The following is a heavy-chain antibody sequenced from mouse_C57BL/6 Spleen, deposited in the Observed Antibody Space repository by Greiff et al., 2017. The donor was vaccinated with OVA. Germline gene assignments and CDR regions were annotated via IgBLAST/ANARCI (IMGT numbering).Heavy chain of an antibody. D-gene: IGHD2-4*01. V-gene: IGHV1-50*01. J-gene: IGHJ1*03. CDR1: GYTFTSYW. CDR2: IDPSDSYT. Sequence: VQLQQPGAELVKPGASVKLSCKASGYTFTSYWMQWVKQRPGQGLEWIGEIDPSDSYTNYNQKFKGKATLTVDTSSSTAYMQLSSLTSEDSAVYYCANYYEYDGVRYVEVWGTGTTVTVSS. CDR3: ANYYEYDGVRYVEV.